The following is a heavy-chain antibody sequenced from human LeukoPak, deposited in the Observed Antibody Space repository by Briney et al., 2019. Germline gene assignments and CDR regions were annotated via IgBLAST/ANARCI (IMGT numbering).Heavy chain of an antibody. CDR1: GGSISSYY. CDR3: ARRVPKGNWFDP. V-gene: IGHV4-59*08. J-gene: IGHJ5*02. Sequence: SETLSLTCTVSGGSISSYYWSWIRQPPVKGLEWIGYIYYSGSTNYNPSLKSRVTISVDTSKNQFSLKLSSVTAADTAVYYCARRVPKGNWFDPWGQGTLVTVSS. CDR2: IYYSGST.